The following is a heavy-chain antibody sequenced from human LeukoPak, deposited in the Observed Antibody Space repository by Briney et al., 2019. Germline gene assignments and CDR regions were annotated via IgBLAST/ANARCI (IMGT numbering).Heavy chain of an antibody. J-gene: IGHJ5*02. CDR1: GGSISSYY. V-gene: IGHV4-59*01. CDR2: IYYSGST. D-gene: IGHD3-3*01. CDR3: ARGLYDFWSGYFSP. Sequence: SETLSLTCTVSGGSISSYYWSWIRQPPGKGLEWIGYIYYSGSTNYNPSLKSRVTISVDTSKNQFSLKLSSVTAADTAVYYCARGLYDFWSGYFSPWGQGTLVTVSS.